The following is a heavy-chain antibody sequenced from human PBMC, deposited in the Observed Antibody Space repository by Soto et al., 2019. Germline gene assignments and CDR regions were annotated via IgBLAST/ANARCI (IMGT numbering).Heavy chain of an antibody. D-gene: IGHD3-10*01. J-gene: IGHJ6*02. CDR2: IIPMFATP. CDR1: GSTFSRFA. CDR3: AREGLEFSYYYSAMDV. V-gene: IGHV1-69*13. Sequence: SVKVSCKASGSTFSRFAISWVRQAPGQGLEWMGGIIPMFATPNYAQRFQGRVTITADEPTSTAYMELSSLRSEDTAVYYCAREGLEFSYYYSAMDVWGQGTTVTVSS.